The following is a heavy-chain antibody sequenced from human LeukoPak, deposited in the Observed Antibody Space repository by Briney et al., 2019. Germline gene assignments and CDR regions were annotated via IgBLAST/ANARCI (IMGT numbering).Heavy chain of an antibody. CDR1: GFTFDDYA. D-gene: IGHD3-22*01. CDR3: KGDSSGYYPPWGSFDY. J-gene: IGHJ4*02. V-gene: IGHV3-9*03. CDR2: ISWNSGSI. Sequence: GGSLRLSCAASGFTFDDYAMHWVRQAPGKGLEWVSGISWNSGSIGYADSVKGRFTISRDNAKNSLYLQMNSLRAEDMALYYCKGDSSGYYPPWGSFDYWGQGTLVTVSS.